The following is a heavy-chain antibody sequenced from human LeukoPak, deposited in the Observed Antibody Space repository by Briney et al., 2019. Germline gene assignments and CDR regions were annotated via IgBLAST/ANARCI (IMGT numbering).Heavy chain of an antibody. D-gene: IGHD6-13*01. V-gene: IGHV3-30*03. CDR3: ARIGYSISWSGDY. CDR2: ISSDGNNK. CDR1: GFTFTSYG. Sequence: GGSLRLSCAASGFTFTSYGMHWVRQAPGKGLEWVAPISSDGNNKYYADSVKGRFSISRDNSKNTLYLQMNGLRVEDTAVYYCARIGYSISWSGDYWGQGSLVTVSS. J-gene: IGHJ4*02.